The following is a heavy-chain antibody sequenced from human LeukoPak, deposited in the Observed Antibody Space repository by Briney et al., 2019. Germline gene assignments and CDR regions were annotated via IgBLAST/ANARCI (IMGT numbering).Heavy chain of an antibody. V-gene: IGHV4-38-2*02. CDR3: ARRVNYDSSISWFDP. CDR2: IYHSGSI. CDR1: GYSISSGYY. D-gene: IGHD3-22*01. Sequence: SETLSLTCTVSGYSISSGYYWGWIRQPPGKGLEWIGNIYHSGSIYYNPSLKSRVTISVDTSKNQFSLKLTSVTAADTAVYYCARRVNYDSSISWFDPWGQGTLVTVSS. J-gene: IGHJ5*02.